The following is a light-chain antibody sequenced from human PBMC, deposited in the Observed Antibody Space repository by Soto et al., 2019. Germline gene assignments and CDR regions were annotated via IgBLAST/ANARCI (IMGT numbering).Light chain of an antibody. CDR3: QQNDASGLT. J-gene: IGKJ4*01. V-gene: IGKV3-20*01. CDR1: QSVSSSF. CDR2: GAS. Sequence: EIVLTQSPDTLSLSPGERATLSCRASQSVSSSFLAWYQQIPGQAPRLLLYGASTRANGIPDRFSGSGSGTDFTLTISRLEPEDFAVYYCQQNDASGLTFGGGTKVETK.